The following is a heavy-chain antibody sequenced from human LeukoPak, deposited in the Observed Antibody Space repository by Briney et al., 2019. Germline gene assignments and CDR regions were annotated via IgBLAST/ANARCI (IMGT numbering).Heavy chain of an antibody. D-gene: IGHD3-10*01. Sequence: GESLKISGQGSGYIFTHNWIGWVRQKPGKGLEWMGIIYPSDSDTTYSPSFEGQVTISVDKSSSTAYLQWSRLKASANAIYYCARQTRDGSGSRGYFFDFWGQGTLVTVSS. CDR2: IYPSDSDT. CDR1: GYIFTHNW. J-gene: IGHJ4*02. CDR3: ARQTRDGSGSRGYFFDF. V-gene: IGHV5-51*01.